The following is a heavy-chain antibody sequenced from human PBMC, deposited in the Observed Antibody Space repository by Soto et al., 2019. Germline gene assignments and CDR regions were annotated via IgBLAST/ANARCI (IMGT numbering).Heavy chain of an antibody. CDR1: GYTFTGHY. J-gene: IGHJ4*02. V-gene: IGHV1-2*02. CDR3: GRGRSGQIVIFY. D-gene: IGHD1-26*01. Sequence: ASVKVSCKTSGYTFTGHYIHWVRQAPQQGPEWMGEIGPESGATRYAQKFRGRVTMTMDTSVTTVYMELKNLSPDDTAVYYCGRGRSGQIVIFYWGQGTPVTVSS. CDR2: IGPESGAT.